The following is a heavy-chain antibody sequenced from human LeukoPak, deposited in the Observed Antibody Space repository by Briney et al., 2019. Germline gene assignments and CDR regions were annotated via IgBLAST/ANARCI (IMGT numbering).Heavy chain of an antibody. D-gene: IGHD6-13*01. CDR2: IYYSGST. J-gene: IGHJ5*02. CDR1: GGSISDSY. Sequence: SETLSLTCSVSGGSISDSYWGWIRQPPGKGLEWIGSIYYSGSTYYNPSLKSRVTISVDTSKNQFSLKLSSVTAADTAVYYCARESPSPGIAATWGQGTLVTVSS. CDR3: ARESPSPGIAAT. V-gene: IGHV4-39*07.